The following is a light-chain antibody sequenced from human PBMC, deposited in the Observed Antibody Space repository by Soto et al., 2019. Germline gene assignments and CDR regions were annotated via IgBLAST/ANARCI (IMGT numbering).Light chain of an antibody. CDR1: SSDVGGYNY. CDR3: SSYASTSTPVV. V-gene: IGLV2-14*03. J-gene: IGLJ3*02. CDR2: DVT. Sequence: QSALTQPASVSGSPGQSITISCTGTSSDVGGYNYVSWYQHYPGKAPKLMIYDVTNRPSGVSNRFSGSKSGNTASLTISGXXAEDEADYFCSSYASTSTPVVFGGGTKLTVL.